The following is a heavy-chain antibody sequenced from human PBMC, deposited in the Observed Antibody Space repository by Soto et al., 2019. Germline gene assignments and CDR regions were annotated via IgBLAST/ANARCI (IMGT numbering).Heavy chain of an antibody. Sequence: EVQLLESGGGLVQPGGSLRVSCAASGFTLSHYAMSWVRQAPGKGLERVSAISGSGDSTYYADSVKGRFTISRDNSKNTRYLQMNRLKAEHTAVYYCTNDWEGYTSSWYGPYYYDYYMDVWGKGTMVTVSS. CDR3: TNDWEGYTSSWYGPYYYDYYMDV. J-gene: IGHJ6*03. D-gene: IGHD6-13*01. CDR1: GFTLSHYA. V-gene: IGHV3-23*01. CDR2: ISGSGDST.